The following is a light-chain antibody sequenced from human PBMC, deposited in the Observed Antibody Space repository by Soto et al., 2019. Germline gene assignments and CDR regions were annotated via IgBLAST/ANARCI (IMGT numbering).Light chain of an antibody. CDR1: QSTTTW. CDR3: QQYSSHPYT. Sequence: DTRMTQSPSTLSASVGDRVTITCRASQSTTTWLAWYQQKPGKAPKVLIYQASILESGVPPRFSGSGSGTEFTLTISSLQPADFGTYYCQQYSSHPYTFGQGTKLEIK. J-gene: IGKJ2*01. V-gene: IGKV1-5*03. CDR2: QAS.